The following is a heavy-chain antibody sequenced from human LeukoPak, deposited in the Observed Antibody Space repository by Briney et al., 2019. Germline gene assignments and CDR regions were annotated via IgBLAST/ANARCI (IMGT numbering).Heavy chain of an antibody. V-gene: IGHV1-24*01. D-gene: IGHD3-10*01. CDR1: GYTLTKLS. Sequence: ASVKVSCKVSGYTLTKLSMHWVRQAPGKGLEWMGGFDPEDGETIYAQKFQGRVTMTEDTSTDTAYMELSSLRSEDTAVYYCATSGSYYSRWFDPWGQGTLVTVSS. CDR3: ATSGSYYSRWFDP. CDR2: FDPEDGET. J-gene: IGHJ5*02.